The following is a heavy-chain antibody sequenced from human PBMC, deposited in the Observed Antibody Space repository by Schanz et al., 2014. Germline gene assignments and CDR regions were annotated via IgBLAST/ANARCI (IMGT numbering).Heavy chain of an antibody. D-gene: IGHD6-13*01. J-gene: IGHJ4*02. Sequence: QVQLVQSGAEVKKPGASVKVSCKASGYTFTSYGITWVRQAPGQGLEWMGIINPSGGSTSYAQKFQGRVTMTRDTSTSTVYMEQSSLRSEDAAVYYCARDGEAAAGCDYWGQGTLVTVSS. CDR2: INPSGGST. CDR1: GYTFTSYG. CDR3: ARDGEAAAGCDY. V-gene: IGHV1-46*03.